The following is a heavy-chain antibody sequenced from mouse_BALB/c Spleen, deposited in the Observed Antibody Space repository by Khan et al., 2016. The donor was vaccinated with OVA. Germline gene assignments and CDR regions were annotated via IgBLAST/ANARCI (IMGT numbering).Heavy chain of an antibody. J-gene: IGHJ3*01. CDR3: TREVVDGSSFAD. CDR2: VYPSDSFT. CDR1: GYTFTNYW. V-gene: IGHV1-69*02. Sequence: QVQLQQPGAELVRPGASVKLSCKASGYTFTNYWINWVKQRPGQGLEWIGNVYPSDSFTNYNQKFKDKAPLTVDKSSSTANMQLSSPTSDDDAVYYCTREVVDGSSFADGGQGTLVTVSA. D-gene: IGHD1-1*02.